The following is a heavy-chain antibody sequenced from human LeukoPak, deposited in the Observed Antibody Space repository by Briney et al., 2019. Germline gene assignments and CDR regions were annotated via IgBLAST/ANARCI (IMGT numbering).Heavy chain of an antibody. V-gene: IGHV3-9*01. CDR1: GFTFDDYA. Sequence: GRSLRLSCAASGFTFDDYAMQWVRQAPGKGLEWVSGISWNSGSIGYADSVKGRFTISRDNAKNSLYLQMNSLRAEDTALYYCAKAGDPRGYYYDSSGYYLDAFDIWGQGTMVAVSS. D-gene: IGHD3-22*01. CDR2: ISWNSGSI. CDR3: AKAGDPRGYYYDSSGYYLDAFDI. J-gene: IGHJ3*02.